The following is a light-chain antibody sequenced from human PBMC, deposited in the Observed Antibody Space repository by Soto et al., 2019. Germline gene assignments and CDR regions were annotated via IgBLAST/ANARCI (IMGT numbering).Light chain of an antibody. Sequence: DIQMTQSPSSLSASVADRVTITCRASQSITNFLNWYQQKPGKAPKLLIYAASSLQSGVPSRFSGSGSGTDFTLTISSLQPEDFATYYCQQSYITPPTTFGQGTRLEIK. V-gene: IGKV1-39*01. CDR2: AAS. J-gene: IGKJ5*01. CDR3: QQSYITPPTT. CDR1: QSITNF.